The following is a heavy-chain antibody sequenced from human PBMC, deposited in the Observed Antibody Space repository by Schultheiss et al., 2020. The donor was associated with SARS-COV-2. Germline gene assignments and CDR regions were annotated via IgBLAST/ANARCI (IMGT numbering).Heavy chain of an antibody. Sequence: SQTLSLTCTVSGGSISSGGYYWGWIRQHPGKGLEWIGYIYYSGSTYYNPSLKSRVTISVDTSKNQFSLKLSSVTAADTAVYYCARENKRYYEPRGYFDYWGQGTLVTVSS. CDR1: GGSISSGGYY. CDR3: ARENKRYYEPRGYFDY. CDR2: IYYSGST. J-gene: IGHJ4*02. V-gene: IGHV4-31*03. D-gene: IGHD3-22*01.